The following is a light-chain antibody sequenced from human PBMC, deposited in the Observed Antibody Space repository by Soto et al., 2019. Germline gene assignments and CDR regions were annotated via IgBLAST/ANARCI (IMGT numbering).Light chain of an antibody. CDR3: QQRGNWPT. CDR1: QSVTTY. Sequence: EIVLTQSPASLSLSPGERVTLFCRASQSVTTYLAWYQQKPGQAPRLLIYDASNRATGIPARFSGSGSGTYFTLTISSLEPEDSAVYFCQQRGNWPTFGPGTKVEIK. V-gene: IGKV3-11*01. J-gene: IGKJ3*01. CDR2: DAS.